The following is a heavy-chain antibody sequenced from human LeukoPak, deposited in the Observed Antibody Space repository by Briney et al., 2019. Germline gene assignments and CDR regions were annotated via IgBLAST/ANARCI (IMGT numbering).Heavy chain of an antibody. J-gene: IGHJ4*02. Sequence: ASVKVSCKASGYTFISYGISWVRQAPGQGLEWMGWISAYNGNTNYAQKLQGRVTMTTDTSTSTAYMELRSLRSDDTAVYYCARDFRNYGSGSYSPDFDYWGQGTLVTVSS. CDR3: ARDFRNYGSGSYSPDFDY. CDR1: GYTFISYG. CDR2: ISAYNGNT. V-gene: IGHV1-18*01. D-gene: IGHD3-10*01.